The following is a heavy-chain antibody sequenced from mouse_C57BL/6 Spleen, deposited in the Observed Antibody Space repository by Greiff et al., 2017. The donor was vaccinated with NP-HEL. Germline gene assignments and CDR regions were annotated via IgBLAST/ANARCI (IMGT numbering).Heavy chain of an antibody. CDR3: ARSGLITTEWGFAY. D-gene: IGHD1-1*01. J-gene: IGHJ3*01. CDR2: IYPGDGDT. Sequence: QVQLQQSGPELVKPGASVKISCKASGYAFSSSWMNWVKQRPGKGLEWIGRIYPGDGDTNYNGKFKGKATLTADKSSSTAYMQLSSLTSEDSAVYFCARSGLITTEWGFAYWGQGTLVTVSA. CDR1: GYAFSSSW. V-gene: IGHV1-82*01.